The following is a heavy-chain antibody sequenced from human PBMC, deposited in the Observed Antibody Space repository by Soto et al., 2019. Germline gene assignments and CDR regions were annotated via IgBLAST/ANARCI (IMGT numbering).Heavy chain of an antibody. CDR2: IYYSGST. J-gene: IGHJ3*01. D-gene: IGHD4-17*01. Sequence: QVQLQESGPGLVKPSETLSLTCTVSSGSIINYYWSWIRQPPGQGLEWIGFIYYSGSTNYNSFLKRRVTMSVDMARQQLSLQLSSVTAADPVFYHCASRLTLATTTGDAFDLWGQGTMVTVSS. CDR1: SGSIINYY. V-gene: IGHV4-59*01. CDR3: ASRLTLATTTGDAFDL.